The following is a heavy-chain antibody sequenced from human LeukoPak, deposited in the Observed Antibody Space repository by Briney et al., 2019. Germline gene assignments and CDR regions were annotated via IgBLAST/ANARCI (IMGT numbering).Heavy chain of an antibody. V-gene: IGHV3-48*04. CDR2: ISGTSSTM. D-gene: IGHD3-10*01. CDR3: VYMVRGAKRDDDAFDI. CDR1: GFTFSSYS. Sequence: GGSLRLSCAASGFTFSSYSMNWVRQAPGKGLDWVSYISGTSSTMHYADSVKGRFTISRDNAKNSLYLQMNSLRAEDTAVYYCVYMVRGAKRDDDAFDIWGQGTMVTVSS. J-gene: IGHJ3*02.